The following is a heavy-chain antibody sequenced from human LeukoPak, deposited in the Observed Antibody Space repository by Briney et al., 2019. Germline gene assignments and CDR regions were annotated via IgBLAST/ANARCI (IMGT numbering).Heavy chain of an antibody. CDR2: INEDGSGK. V-gene: IGHV3-7*05. CDR3: ARYSGSYYSFDY. J-gene: IGHJ4*02. Sequence: PGGSLRLSCAASGFTFSSYWMSWVRQAPGKGLQWVANINEDGSGKYYADSVKGRLTISRDNAKESLFLQMNSLRAEDTAVYYCARYSGSYYSFDYWGRGTLVTVSS. CDR1: GFTFSSYW. D-gene: IGHD1-26*01.